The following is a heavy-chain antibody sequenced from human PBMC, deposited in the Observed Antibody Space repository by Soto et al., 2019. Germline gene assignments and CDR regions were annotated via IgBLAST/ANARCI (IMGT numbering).Heavy chain of an antibody. V-gene: IGHV4-59*01. D-gene: IGHD2-2*01. Sequence: PSETLSLTCTVSGGSISSYYWSWIRQPPGKGLEWIGYIYYSGSTNYNPSLKSRVTISVDTSKKQFSLKLSSVTAADTAVYYCARGYCSSTSCYEFDYWGQGTLVTVSS. J-gene: IGHJ4*02. CDR2: IYYSGST. CDR1: GGSISSYY. CDR3: ARGYCSSTSCYEFDY.